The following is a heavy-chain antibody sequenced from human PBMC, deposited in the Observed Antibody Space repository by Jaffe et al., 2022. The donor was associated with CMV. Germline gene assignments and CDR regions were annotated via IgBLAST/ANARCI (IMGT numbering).Heavy chain of an antibody. Sequence: QVQLVQSGAEVKKPGASVKVSCKASGYTFTSYYMHWVRQAPGQGLEWMGIINPSGGSTSYAQKFQGRVTMTRDTSTSTVYMELSSLRSEDTAVYYCARDNYYGRTYYYYYMDVWGKGTTVTVSS. CDR1: GYTFTSYY. CDR2: INPSGGST. V-gene: IGHV1-46*01. CDR3: ARDNYYGRTYYYYYMDV. D-gene: IGHD3-10*01. J-gene: IGHJ6*03.